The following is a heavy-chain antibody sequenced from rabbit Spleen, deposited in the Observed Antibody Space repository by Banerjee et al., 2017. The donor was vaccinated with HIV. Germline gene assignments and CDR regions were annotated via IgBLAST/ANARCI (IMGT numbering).Heavy chain of an antibody. J-gene: IGHJ6*01. CDR2: IYAGSGSA. CDR1: GFSFSSGYD. D-gene: IGHD1-1*01. Sequence: QSLEESGGGLVKPGASLTLTCKASGFSFSSGYDMCWVRQAPGKGPEWIACIYAGSGSAYYATWAKGRFTISKTSSTTVTLQVTRLTAADTATYFCARDTSSSFSSYGMDLWGQGTLVTVS. CDR3: ARDTSSSFSSYGMDL. V-gene: IGHV1S40*01.